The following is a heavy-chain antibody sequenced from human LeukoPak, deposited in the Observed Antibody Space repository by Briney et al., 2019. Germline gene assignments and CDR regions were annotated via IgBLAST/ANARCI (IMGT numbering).Heavy chain of an antibody. CDR3: ARDTNYGDYPYYMDV. V-gene: IGHV4-39*07. J-gene: IGHJ6*03. CDR1: GGSISSSSYY. D-gene: IGHD4-17*01. Sequence: PSETLSLTCTVSGGSISSSSYYWGWIRQPPGKGLEWIGSIYYSASTYYNPSLKSRVTISVDTSKNQFSLKLSSVTAADTAVYYCARDTNYGDYPYYMDVWGKGTTVTVSS. CDR2: IYYSAST.